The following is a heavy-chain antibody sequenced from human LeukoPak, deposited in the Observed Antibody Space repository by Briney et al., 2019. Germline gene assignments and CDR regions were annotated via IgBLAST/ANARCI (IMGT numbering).Heavy chain of an antibody. CDR2: IYHSGST. J-gene: IGHJ3*02. CDR3: ARDKRDYYGSGSFDI. Sequence: SETLSLTCAVYGGSFSGYYWSWIRQPPGKGLEWIGEIYHSGSTNYNPSLKSRVTISVDKSKNQFSLKLSSVTAADTAVYYCARDKRDYYGSGSFDIWGQGTMVTVSS. CDR1: GGSFSGYY. V-gene: IGHV4-34*01. D-gene: IGHD3-10*01.